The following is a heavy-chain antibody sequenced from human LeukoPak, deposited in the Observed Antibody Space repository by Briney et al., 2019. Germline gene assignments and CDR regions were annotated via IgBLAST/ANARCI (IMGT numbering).Heavy chain of an antibody. CDR2: INSDGSKT. Sequence: GGSETLSCVASGFTFSSYWMHWVRQAPGKGLVWVSRINSDGSKTWYADSVKGRFTMSRDNAKNTLYLQMNSLRAEDTAVYYCARARAAAGTVIQDWGQ. V-gene: IGHV3-74*01. J-gene: IGHJ1*01. D-gene: IGHD6-13*01. CDR3: ARARAAAGTVIQD. CDR1: GFTFSSYW.